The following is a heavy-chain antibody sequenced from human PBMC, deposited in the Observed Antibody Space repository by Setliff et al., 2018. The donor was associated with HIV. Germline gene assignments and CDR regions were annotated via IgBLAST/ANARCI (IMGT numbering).Heavy chain of an antibody. D-gene: IGHD3-3*01. J-gene: IGHJ3*02. CDR3: AREYDVLSGSYISAFDI. V-gene: IGHV1-2*04. CDR1: GYTFTDYC. CDR2: INPSNGAT. Sequence: GASVKVSCKASGYTFTDYCIHWVRQAPGQGLEWVGRINPSNGATDFGQKFQGWITMTRDTSSRTAYLEVNRLTSDDTAVYYCAREYDVLSGSYISAFDIWGQGTMVTVSS.